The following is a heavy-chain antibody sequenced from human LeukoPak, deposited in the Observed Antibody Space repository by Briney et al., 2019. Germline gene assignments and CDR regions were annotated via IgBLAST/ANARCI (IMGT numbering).Heavy chain of an antibody. CDR2: MNPNSGNT. CDR1: GYTFTSYD. D-gene: IGHD2-2*01. CDR3: ARIPQDIVVVPAAAGD. V-gene: IGHV1-8*01. Sequence: ASVKVSCKASGYTFTSYDINWVRQATGQGLEWMGWMNPNSGNTGYAQKFQGRVTMTRNTSISIAYMELSSLRSEDTAVYYCARIPQDIVVVPAAAGDWGQGTLVTVSS. J-gene: IGHJ4*02.